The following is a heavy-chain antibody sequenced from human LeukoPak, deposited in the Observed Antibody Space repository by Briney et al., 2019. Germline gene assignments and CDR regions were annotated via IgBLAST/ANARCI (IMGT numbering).Heavy chain of an antibody. CDR1: GASVTSGGFY. Sequence: PSETLSLTCTVSGASVTSGGFYWAWLRQPPGKGLEWIATVYYTGSTYYTPSLKSRFTISIDTSKNQFSLNLRSVVAPDTAVYYCARHSGSGSLSRPFDPWGQGTLVTVS. J-gene: IGHJ5*02. V-gene: IGHV4-39*01. D-gene: IGHD3-10*01. CDR3: ARHSGSGSLSRPFDP. CDR2: VYYTGST.